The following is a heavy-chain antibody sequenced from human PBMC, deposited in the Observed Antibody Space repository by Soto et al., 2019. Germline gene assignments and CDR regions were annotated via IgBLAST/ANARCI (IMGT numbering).Heavy chain of an antibody. J-gene: IGHJ4*02. CDR1: GGTFNSYT. Sequence: QVQLVQSGAEVKKPGSSVKVSCTASGGTFNSYTINWVRQAPGQGLEWVGRVNPIVGMSNSAQKFQGRVTITAEKYKSKAYMDLHSLKSEDTAVYYCATSYGSGSAHFDYWGQGTLVTVSS. V-gene: IGHV1-69*02. D-gene: IGHD3-10*01. CDR2: VNPIVGMS. CDR3: ATSYGSGSAHFDY.